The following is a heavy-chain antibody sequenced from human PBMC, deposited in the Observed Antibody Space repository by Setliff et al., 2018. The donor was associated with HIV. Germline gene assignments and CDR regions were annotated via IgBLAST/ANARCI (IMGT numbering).Heavy chain of an antibody. Sequence: GASVKVSCKASGYIFTDYYMHWVRQAPGQGLEWMGWINPNSGDTNYAQKFQGRVTLTRDTSVTTAYMELSRLRSDDTAVYYCARASQGGGYNYWGQGTLVTVSS. D-gene: IGHD5-12*01. CDR1: GYIFTDYY. J-gene: IGHJ4*02. CDR3: ARASQGGGYNY. CDR2: INPNSGDT. V-gene: IGHV1-2*02.